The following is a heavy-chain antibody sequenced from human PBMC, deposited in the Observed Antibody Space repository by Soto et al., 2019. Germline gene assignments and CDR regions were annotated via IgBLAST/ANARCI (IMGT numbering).Heavy chain of an antibody. D-gene: IGHD3-10*01. CDR2: IIPIFGTA. Sequence: SVKVSCKASGGTFSSYAISWVRQAPGQGLEWMGGIIPIFGTANYAQKFQGRVTITADESTSTAYMELSSLRSEDSAVYYCARAGATEGAFDIWGQGTMVTVSS. CDR3: ARAGATEGAFDI. J-gene: IGHJ3*02. CDR1: GGTFSSYA. V-gene: IGHV1-69*13.